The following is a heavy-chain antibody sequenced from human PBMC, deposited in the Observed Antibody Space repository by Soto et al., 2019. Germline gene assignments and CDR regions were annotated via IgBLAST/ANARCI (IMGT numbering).Heavy chain of an antibody. Sequence: SVKVSCKASGFTFTSSSVQWVRQARVQRLEWIGWIVVGSGNTNYAQKFQERVTITRDMSTSTAYMELSSLRSEDTAVYYCAATQLGYCSGGSCYATDDAFDICGQGTMVTVSS. CDR1: GFTFTSSS. CDR3: AATQLGYCSGGSCYATDDAFDI. J-gene: IGHJ3*02. V-gene: IGHV1-58*01. CDR2: IVVGSGNT. D-gene: IGHD2-15*01.